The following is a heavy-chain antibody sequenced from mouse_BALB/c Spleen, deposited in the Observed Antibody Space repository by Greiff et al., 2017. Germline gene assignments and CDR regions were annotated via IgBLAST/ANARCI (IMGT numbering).Heavy chain of an antibody. J-gene: IGHJ3*01. CDR1: GFTFSSYT. Sequence: EVKLVESGGGLVKPGGSLKLSCAASGFTFSSYTMSWVRQTPEKRLEWVATISSGGSYTYYPDSVKGRFTISRDNAKNTLYLQMSSLKSEDTAMYYCTRDLEYDVWFAYWGQGTLVTVSA. V-gene: IGHV5-6-4*01. CDR2: ISSGGSYT. D-gene: IGHD2-14*01. CDR3: TRDLEYDVWFAY.